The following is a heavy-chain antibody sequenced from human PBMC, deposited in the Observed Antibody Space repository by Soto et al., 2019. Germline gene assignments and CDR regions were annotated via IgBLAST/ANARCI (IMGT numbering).Heavy chain of an antibody. CDR2: INHDGIT. CDR3: ARGRGIATRFFDY. CDR1: GGSFSGYY. Sequence: PSETLSLTCAVYGGSFSGYYSSWIRQPPGKGLEWIGEINHDGITNYNPSLKSRVTISLDTSKNQFSLKLSSVSAADTAVYYCARGRGIATRFFDYWGQGTMVTVYS. V-gene: IGHV4-34*01. D-gene: IGHD6-6*01. J-gene: IGHJ4*02.